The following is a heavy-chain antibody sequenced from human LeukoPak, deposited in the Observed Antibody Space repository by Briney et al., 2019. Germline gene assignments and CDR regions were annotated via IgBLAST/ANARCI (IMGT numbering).Heavy chain of an antibody. CDR3: ARGDLAVVTLAGAFDY. D-gene: IGHD4-23*01. J-gene: IGHJ4*02. CDR1: GGSFSGYY. V-gene: IGHV4-34*01. CDR2: IYHSGST. Sequence: SETLSLTCAVYGGSFSGYYWSWIRQPPGKGLEWIGGIYHSGSTNYNPSLKSRVTISVDTSKNQFSLQLSSVTAADTAVYYCARGDLAVVTLAGAFDYWGQGTLVTVSS.